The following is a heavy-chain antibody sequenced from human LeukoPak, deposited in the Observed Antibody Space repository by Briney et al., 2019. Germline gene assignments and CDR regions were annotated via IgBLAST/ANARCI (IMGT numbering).Heavy chain of an antibody. CDR1: GYTFTDYY. Sequence: ASVKVSCKVSGYTFTDYYMHWVQQAPGKGLEWMGLVDPEDGETVYAEKFQGRVTITADTSTDTAYMELSSLRSEDTAVYYCATAGAAAGGYYSDYWGQGTLVTVSS. D-gene: IGHD6-13*01. V-gene: IGHV1-69-2*01. CDR3: ATAGAAAGGYYSDY. J-gene: IGHJ4*02. CDR2: VDPEDGET.